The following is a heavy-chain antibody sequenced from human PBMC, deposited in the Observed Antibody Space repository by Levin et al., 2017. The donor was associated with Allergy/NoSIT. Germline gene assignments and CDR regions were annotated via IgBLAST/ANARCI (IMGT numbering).Heavy chain of an antibody. CDR1: GFTFSSYS. CDR3: ARDPLAVLRYFDWLPGYYYYMDV. V-gene: IGHV3-21*01. CDR2: ISSSSSYI. Sequence: GESLKISCAASGFTFSSYSMNWVRQAPGKGLEWVSSISSSSSYIYYADSVKGRFTISRDNAKNSLYLQMNSLRAEDTAVYYCARDPLAVLRYFDWLPGYYYYMDVWGKGTTVTVSS. D-gene: IGHD3-9*01. J-gene: IGHJ6*03.